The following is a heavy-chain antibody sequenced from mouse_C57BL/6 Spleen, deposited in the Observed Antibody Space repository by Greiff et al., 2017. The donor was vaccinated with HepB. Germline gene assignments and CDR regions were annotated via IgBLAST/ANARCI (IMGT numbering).Heavy chain of an antibody. CDR3: ARDGDYDFAY. CDR1: GFTFSSYA. Sequence: VQLKESGGGLVKPGGSLKLSCAASGFTFSSYAMSWVRQTPEKRLEWVATISDGGSYTYYPDNVKGRFTISRDNAKNNLYLQMSHLKSEDTAMYYCARDGDYDFAYWGQGTLVTVSA. CDR2: ISDGGSYT. D-gene: IGHD2-4*01. J-gene: IGHJ3*01. V-gene: IGHV5-4*01.